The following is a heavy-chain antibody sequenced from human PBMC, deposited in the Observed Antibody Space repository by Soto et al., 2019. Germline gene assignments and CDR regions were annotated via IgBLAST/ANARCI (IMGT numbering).Heavy chain of an antibody. D-gene: IGHD3-22*01. CDR1: GYTFTSYG. CDR2: ISAYNGNT. V-gene: IGHV1-18*01. J-gene: IGHJ6*02. Sequence: ASVKVSCKASGYTFTSYGISWVRQAPGQGLEWMGWISAYNGNTNYAQKLQGRVTMTTDTPTSTAYMELRSLRSDDTAVYYCASPQAIAPGRYYGMDVWGQGTTVTVSS. CDR3: ASPQAIAPGRYYGMDV.